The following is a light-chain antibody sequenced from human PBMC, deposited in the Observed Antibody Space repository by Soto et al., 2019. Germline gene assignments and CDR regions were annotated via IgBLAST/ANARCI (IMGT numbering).Light chain of an antibody. Sequence: EIVLTQSPGTLSLSPGERATLSCRASQSVSNNYLAWYQQKPGQAPRLLIYGASNRATGIPDRFSGSGSGTDFTLTISRLEPEDFATYYCQKYNSAPWTFGQGTKVEIK. J-gene: IGKJ1*01. V-gene: IGKV3-20*01. CDR1: QSVSNNY. CDR2: GAS. CDR3: QKYNSAPWT.